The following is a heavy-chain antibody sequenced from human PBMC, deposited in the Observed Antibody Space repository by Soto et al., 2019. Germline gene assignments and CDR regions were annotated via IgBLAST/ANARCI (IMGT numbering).Heavy chain of an antibody. V-gene: IGHV4-30-4*01. CDR1: GGSISSGDYY. CDR2: IYYSGST. J-gene: IGHJ4*02. D-gene: IGHD2-21*02. Sequence: PSETLSLTCTVSGGSISSGDYYWSWILQPPGKGLEWIGYIYYSGSTYYNPSLKSRVTISVDTSKNQFSLKLSSVTAAATAVYYCARLAYCGGDCYSGAFDYWGQGTLVTVSS. CDR3: ARLAYCGGDCYSGAFDY.